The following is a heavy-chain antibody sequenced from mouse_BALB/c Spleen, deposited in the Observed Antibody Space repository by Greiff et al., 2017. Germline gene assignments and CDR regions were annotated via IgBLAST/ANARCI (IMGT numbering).Heavy chain of an antibody. CDR3: VRERDGSEIYDNPMDY. CDR1: GFSLTSYD. Sequence: QVQLQQSGPGLVAPSQSLSITCTVSGFSLTSYDISWIRQPPGKGLEWLGVIWTGGGTNYNSAFMSRLSISKDNSKSQVFLKMNSLQTDDTAIYYCVRERDGSEIYDNPMDYWGQGTSVTVSS. D-gene: IGHD2-3*01. V-gene: IGHV2-9-2*01. J-gene: IGHJ4*01. CDR2: IWTGGGT.